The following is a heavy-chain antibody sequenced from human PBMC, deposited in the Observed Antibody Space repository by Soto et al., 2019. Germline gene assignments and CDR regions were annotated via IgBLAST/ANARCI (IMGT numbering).Heavy chain of an antibody. CDR3: ARGGLAVGATRGY. V-gene: IGHV3-48*02. J-gene: IGHJ4*02. CDR2: ISSSSSTI. D-gene: IGHD1-26*01. CDR1: GFTFSSYS. Sequence: EVQLVESGGGLVQPGGSLRLSCAASGFTFSSYSMNWVRQAPGKGLEWVSYISSSSSTIYYADSVKGRFTISRDNAKNSRYLQMNSLRDEDTAVYYCARGGLAVGATRGYWGQGTLVTVSS.